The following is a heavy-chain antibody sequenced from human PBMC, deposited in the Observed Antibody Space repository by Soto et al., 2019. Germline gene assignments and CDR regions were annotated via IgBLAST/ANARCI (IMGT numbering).Heavy chain of an antibody. D-gene: IGHD2-8*01. CDR2: IWYDGSNR. Sequence: HVQLVESGGGVVQPGRSLRLSCVATGFTFSNHGMHWVRQAPGKGLEWVAYIWYDGSNRNYVDSVKGRFTISRDDSKNTLYLQMNSLRAEDSALYICARDTDNGLDYWGQGRLVTVSS. V-gene: IGHV3-33*01. J-gene: IGHJ4*02. CDR1: GFTFSNHG. CDR3: ARDTDNGLDY.